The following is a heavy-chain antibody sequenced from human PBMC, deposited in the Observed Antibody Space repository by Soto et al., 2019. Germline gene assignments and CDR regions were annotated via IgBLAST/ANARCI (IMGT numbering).Heavy chain of an antibody. Sequence: QVQLLQSGTEVRKPGASVTVSCKTSGHTFSNSAFAWVRQAPGQGLEWVGWINAKNGHRNYAQNLQERVVLTTDTSTSTAYMVLKSLRSDGTALYFCARVIPDWGDAFDVWGQGTVVIV. D-gene: IGHD7-27*01. CDR1: GHTFSNSA. CDR2: INAKNGHR. CDR3: ARVIPDWGDAFDV. V-gene: IGHV1-18*01. J-gene: IGHJ3*01.